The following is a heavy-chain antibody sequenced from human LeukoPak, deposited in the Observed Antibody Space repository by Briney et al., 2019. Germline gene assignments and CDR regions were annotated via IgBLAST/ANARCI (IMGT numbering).Heavy chain of an antibody. CDR3: ASPTHYYSDSYDSSGYYV. Sequence: GRSLRPSCVASGFTVSSNYMSWVRQAQGKGLEWVSVIFGGGSTYYDSSVKGRLPISRDNSKNTLYLQINSLRDENRAVYYCASPTHYYSDSYDSSGYYVWGQGTLVTVSS. D-gene: IGHD3-22*01. J-gene: IGHJ4*02. CDR1: GFTVSSNY. V-gene: IGHV3-53*01. CDR2: IFGGGST.